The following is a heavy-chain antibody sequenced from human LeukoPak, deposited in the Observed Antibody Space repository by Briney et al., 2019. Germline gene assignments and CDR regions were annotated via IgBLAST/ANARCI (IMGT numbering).Heavy chain of an antibody. CDR1: GYSFTSYG. J-gene: IGHJ4*02. V-gene: IGHV1-18*01. D-gene: IGHD3-10*01. Sequence: ASVKVSCKASGYSFTSYGISWVRQAPGQGLEWMGWISTYNGNTNYAQNLQGRVTMVTETSTNTAYMELRSLRSDDTAMYYCARDNYYYGPWYFDDWGQGTLVTVSS. CDR2: ISTYNGNT. CDR3: ARDNYYYGPWYFDD.